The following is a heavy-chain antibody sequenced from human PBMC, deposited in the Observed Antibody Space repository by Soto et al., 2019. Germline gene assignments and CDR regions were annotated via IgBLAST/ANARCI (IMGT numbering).Heavy chain of an antibody. Sequence: QVQLVESGGGVVQPGRSLRLSCAASGFTFSSYGMHWVRQAPGKGLEWVAVIWYDGSNKYYADSVKGRFTISRDNSKNTLYLQMNSLRAEDTAVYYCARDPPDYGDYRHYYYGMDVWGQGTTVTVSS. CDR1: GFTFSSYG. CDR2: IWYDGSNK. V-gene: IGHV3-33*01. J-gene: IGHJ6*02. CDR3: ARDPPDYGDYRHYYYGMDV. D-gene: IGHD4-17*01.